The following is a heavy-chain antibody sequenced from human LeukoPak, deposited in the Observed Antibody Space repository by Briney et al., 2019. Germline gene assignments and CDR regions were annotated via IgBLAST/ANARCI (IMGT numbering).Heavy chain of an antibody. CDR1: GCTFTGYY. CDR3: ARASLNWNHAFDI. D-gene: IGHD1-1*01. Sequence: GASVKVSCKASGCTFTGYYMHWVRQAPGQGLEWMGWINPNSGGTNYAQKFQGRVTMTRDTSISTAYMELSRLRSDDTAVYYCARASLNWNHAFDIWGQGTMVTVSS. CDR2: INPNSGGT. J-gene: IGHJ3*02. V-gene: IGHV1-2*02.